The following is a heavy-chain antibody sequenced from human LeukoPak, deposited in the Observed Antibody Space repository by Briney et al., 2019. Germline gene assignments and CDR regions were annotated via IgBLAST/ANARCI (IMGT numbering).Heavy chain of an antibody. CDR3: ARDPSARLGYFDY. Sequence: PGGSLRLSCAASGFTFSRYWMYWVRQGPGEGLVWVSRIEGDGSTTDYADSVKGRFTISRDNAKNTLYLQMNGLRAEDTAVYYCARDPSARLGYFDYWGQGTLVTVSS. CDR1: GFTFSRYW. V-gene: IGHV3-74*01. D-gene: IGHD6-6*01. CDR2: IEGDGSTT. J-gene: IGHJ4*02.